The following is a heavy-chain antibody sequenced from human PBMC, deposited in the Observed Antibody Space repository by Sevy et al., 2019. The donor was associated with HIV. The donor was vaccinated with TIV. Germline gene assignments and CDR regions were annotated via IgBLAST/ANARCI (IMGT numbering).Heavy chain of an antibody. CDR3: TTYYDFWSGYFEANNWFDP. CDR1: GFTFSGSA. Sequence: GVSLRLSCAASGFTFSGSAMHWVRQASGKGLEWVGRIRSKANSYATAYAASVKGRFTISRDDSKNTAYLQMNSLKTEDTAVYYCTTYYDFWSGYFEANNWFDPWGQGTLVTVSS. CDR2: IRSKANSYAT. D-gene: IGHD3-3*01. V-gene: IGHV3-73*01. J-gene: IGHJ5*02.